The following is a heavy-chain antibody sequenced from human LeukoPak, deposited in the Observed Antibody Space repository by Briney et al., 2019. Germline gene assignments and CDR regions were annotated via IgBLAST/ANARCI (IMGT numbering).Heavy chain of an antibody. Sequence: ASVKVSCKTSGYGFNGYYIHWVRQSPGQGLEWMGGIKPKSGGTDYAEKLQGRVTMTSDASVTTVFMELKNLRSDDTAVYYCGRVLDYVGGSFRPPEKYYYYYIDVWGQGTTVVVSS. CDR3: GRVLDYVGGSFRPPEKYYYYYIDV. J-gene: IGHJ6*02. V-gene: IGHV1-2*02. D-gene: IGHD3-16*02. CDR2: IKPKSGGT. CDR1: GYGFNGYY.